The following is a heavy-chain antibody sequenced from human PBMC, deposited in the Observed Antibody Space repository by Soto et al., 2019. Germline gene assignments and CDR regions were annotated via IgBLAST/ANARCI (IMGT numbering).Heavy chain of an antibody. CDR3: ARVPDR. V-gene: IGHV4-30-2*01. Sequence: SVTMSVTCAVAGGSISGGGYSWSWIRQPPGKGLEWIGYIYHSGSTYYNPSLKSRVTISVDRSKNQFSLKLSSVTAADTAVYYCARVPDRWGQGTLVTVSS. J-gene: IGHJ5*02. CDR2: IYHSGST. CDR1: GGSISGGGYS.